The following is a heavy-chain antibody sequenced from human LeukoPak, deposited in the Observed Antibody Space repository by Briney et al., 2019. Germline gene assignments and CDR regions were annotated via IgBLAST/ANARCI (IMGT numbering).Heavy chain of an antibody. CDR1: GGSISDTSYY. V-gene: IGHV4-39*01. J-gene: IGHJ4*02. CDR2: IYYSGNT. Sequence: SETLSLTCTVSGGSISDTSYYWGWIRQLPGKGLEWIGNIYYSGNTYYNPSLKSRVNISIDTSKNQFSLRLSSVTAADTAVYYCGRLRRWAVGGSPKYYFDYWGQGTLVTVSS. CDR3: GRLRRWAVGGSPKYYFDY. D-gene: IGHD4-23*01.